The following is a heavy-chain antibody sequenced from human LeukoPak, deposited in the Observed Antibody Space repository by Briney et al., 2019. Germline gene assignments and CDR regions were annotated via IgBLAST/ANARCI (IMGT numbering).Heavy chain of an antibody. CDR2: INHSGST. D-gene: IGHD2-2*01. V-gene: IGHV4-34*01. J-gene: IGHJ4*02. CDR3: ARRAVVVPAAMYFDY. Sequence: SETLSLTCAVYGGSFSGHYWSWIRQPPGKGLEWIGEINHSGSTNYNPSLKSRVTISVDTSKNQFSLKLSSVTAADTAVYYCARRAVVVPAAMYFDYWGQGTLVTVSS. CDR1: GGSFSGHY.